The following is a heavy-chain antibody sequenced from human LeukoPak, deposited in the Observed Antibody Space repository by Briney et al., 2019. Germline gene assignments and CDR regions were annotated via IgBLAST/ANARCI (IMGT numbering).Heavy chain of an antibody. CDR1: GGSFSGYY. CDR3: ARVTENSSSWSYYYYYYMDV. D-gene: IGHD6-13*01. V-gene: IGHV4-34*01. J-gene: IGHJ6*03. CDR2: INHSGST. Sequence: PSETLSLTCAVYGGSFSGYYWSWIRQPPGKGLEWIGEINHSGSTNYNPSLKSRVTISVDKSKNQFSLKLSSVTAADTAVYYCARVTENSSSWSYYYYYYMDVWGKGTTVTVSS.